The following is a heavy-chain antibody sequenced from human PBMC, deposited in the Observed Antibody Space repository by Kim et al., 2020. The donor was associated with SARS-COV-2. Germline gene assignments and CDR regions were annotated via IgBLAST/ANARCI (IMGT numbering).Heavy chain of an antibody. D-gene: IGHD2-15*01. V-gene: IGHV3-9*01. CDR2: ISWNSGSI. CDR3: AKVGVLHTMHISYYFDY. Sequence: GGSLRLSCAASGFTFDDYAMHWVRQAPGKGLEWVSGISWNSGSIGYADSVKGRFTISRDNAKNSLYLQMNSLRAEDTALYYCAKVGVLHTMHISYYFDYWGQGTLVTVSS. CDR1: GFTFDDYA. J-gene: IGHJ4*02.